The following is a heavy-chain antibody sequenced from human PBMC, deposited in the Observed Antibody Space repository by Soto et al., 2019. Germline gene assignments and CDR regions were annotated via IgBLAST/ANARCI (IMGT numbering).Heavy chain of an antibody. CDR3: ARSPIFDDHYYYGMDV. V-gene: IGHV4-31*03. Sequence: SETLSLTCTVSGGSISSGGYYWSWIRQHPGKGPDWIGYMYYSGSTYYNPSLKSRVTISVDTYKNQFSLKLSSVTAAHTAVYYGARSPIFDDHYYYGMDVWGQGTPVTV. CDR1: GGSISSGGYY. J-gene: IGHJ6*01. CDR2: MYYSGST. D-gene: IGHD3-3*01.